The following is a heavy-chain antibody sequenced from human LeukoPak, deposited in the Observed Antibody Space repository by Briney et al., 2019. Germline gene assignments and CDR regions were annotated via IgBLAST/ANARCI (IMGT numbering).Heavy chain of an antibody. CDR1: GGSISSYY. CDR2: IYSSGST. J-gene: IGHJ5*02. V-gene: IGHV4-4*07. CDR3: AREYSSSWTGWFDP. D-gene: IGHD6-13*01. Sequence: KPSETLSLTCTVSGGSISSYYWSWIRQPAGKGLEWIGRIYSSGSTNYNPSLKSRVSMSVLTSKNQLSLKLSSVTAADTAVYYCAREYSSSWTGWFDPWGQGTLVTVSS.